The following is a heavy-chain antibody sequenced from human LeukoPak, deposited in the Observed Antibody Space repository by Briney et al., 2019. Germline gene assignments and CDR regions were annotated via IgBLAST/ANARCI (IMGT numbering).Heavy chain of an antibody. V-gene: IGHV3-53*01. CDR3: ARDPSGTGGMDV. J-gene: IGHJ6*02. CDR1: GFTVGSNY. D-gene: IGHD6-19*01. CDR2: IYSGYTT. Sequence: PGGSLRLSCAASGFTVGSNYMSWVRQAPGKGLEWVSVIYSGYTTYYADSVKGRFTIPRDNSKNTLSLQMNSLRAEDTAVYYCARDPSGTGGMDVWGQGTTVTVSS.